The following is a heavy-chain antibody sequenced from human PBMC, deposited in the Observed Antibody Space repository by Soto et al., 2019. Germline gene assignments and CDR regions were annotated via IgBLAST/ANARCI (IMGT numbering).Heavy chain of an antibody. Sequence: EVQLVESGGGLVKPGGSLRLSCAASGFTFSSYWMHWVRQAPGKGLVWVSRINSDGSSTSYADSVKGRFTISRENAKKTLYLQMNSLRAEDTAVYYCARGLSRYYYYYMGVWGKGTTVTVSS. CDR1: GFTFSSYW. CDR3: ARGLSRYYYYYMGV. V-gene: IGHV3-74*01. J-gene: IGHJ6*03. CDR2: INSDGSST. D-gene: IGHD6-19*01.